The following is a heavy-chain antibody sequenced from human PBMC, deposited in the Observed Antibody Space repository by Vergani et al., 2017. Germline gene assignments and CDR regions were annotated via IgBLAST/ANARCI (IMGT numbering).Heavy chain of an antibody. J-gene: IGHJ3*02. CDR3: ATGQWSGDAFDI. CDR2: IYYSGST. Sequence: QVQLQESGPGLVKPSETLSLTCAVSGYSISSGSYYWSWIRQPAGKGLEWIGYIYYSGSTNYNPSLKSRVTISVDTSKNQFSLKLGSVTAADTAVYYCATGQWSGDAFDIWGQGTMVTVSS. D-gene: IGHD3-10*02. CDR1: GYSISSGSYY. V-gene: IGHV4-61*10.